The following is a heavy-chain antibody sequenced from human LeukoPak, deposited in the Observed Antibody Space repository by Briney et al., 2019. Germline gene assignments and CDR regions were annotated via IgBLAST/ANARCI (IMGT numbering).Heavy chain of an antibody. J-gene: IGHJ4*02. D-gene: IGHD6-19*01. Sequence: GGSLRLSCTASGFTFGDYVMSWVRQAPGKGLEWVSYISSSGSTIYYADSVKGRFTISRDNAKNSLYLQMNSLRAEDTAVYYCVRQTQSSGLEYWGQGTLVTVSS. V-gene: IGHV3-48*03. CDR1: GFTFGDYV. CDR3: VRQTQSSGLEY. CDR2: ISSSGSTI.